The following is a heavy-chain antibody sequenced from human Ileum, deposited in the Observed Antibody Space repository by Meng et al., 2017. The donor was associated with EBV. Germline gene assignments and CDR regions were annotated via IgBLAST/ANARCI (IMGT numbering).Heavy chain of an antibody. Sequence: QVQGTGAGPGVGKLPDTLSLACTVSGGSISSYYWRWIRQPPGKGLEWIGYIYYSGSTNYNPSRKSRVTISVDTSKKQFSLTLSSVTAADTAVYYCASGGWSLDYWGQGTLVTVSS. D-gene: IGHD2-15*01. J-gene: IGHJ4*02. V-gene: IGHV4-59*08. CDR1: GGSISSYY. CDR2: IYYSGST. CDR3: ASGGWSLDY.